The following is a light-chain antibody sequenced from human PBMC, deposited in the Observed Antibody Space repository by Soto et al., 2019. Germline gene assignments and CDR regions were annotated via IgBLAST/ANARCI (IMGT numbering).Light chain of an antibody. Sequence: DIQMTQSPSTLSASVGDRVTITCRASQSISTWLAWYQQKPGKAPKVLMYDASNLQSGVPSRFSGSGSGTEFTLTISSLQPDDFATYYCQQYNFYPRTFGQGTKVDIK. CDR1: QSISTW. CDR3: QQYNFYPRT. CDR2: DAS. J-gene: IGKJ1*01. V-gene: IGKV1-5*01.